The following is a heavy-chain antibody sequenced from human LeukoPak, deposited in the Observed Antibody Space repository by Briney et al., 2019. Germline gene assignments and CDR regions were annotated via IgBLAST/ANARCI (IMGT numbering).Heavy chain of an antibody. D-gene: IGHD3-3*01. J-gene: IGHJ4*02. CDR1: GGSFSGYY. Sequence: SETLSLTCAVYGGSFSGYYWSWIRQPPGKGLEWIGEINHSGSTNYNPSLKSRCTISVDTSKNQFSLKLSSVTAADTAVYYCARTAYYDFWSGYSSYWGQGTLVTVSS. CDR3: ARTAYYDFWSGYSSY. V-gene: IGHV4-34*01. CDR2: INHSGST.